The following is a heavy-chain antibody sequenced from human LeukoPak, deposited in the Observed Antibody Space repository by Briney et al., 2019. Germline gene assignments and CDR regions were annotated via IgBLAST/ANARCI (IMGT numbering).Heavy chain of an antibody. Sequence: PSETLSLTCTVSGGSISSSSYYWGWIRQPPGKGLEWIGSIYYSGSTYYNPSLKSRVTISVDTSKNQFSLKLSSVTAADTAVYYCAKEYYYDSSGYYRTYYYYYHGMDVWGQGTTVTVSS. J-gene: IGHJ6*02. CDR2: IYYSGST. V-gene: IGHV4-39*01. CDR3: AKEYYYDSSGYYRTYYYYYHGMDV. CDR1: GGSISSSSYY. D-gene: IGHD3-22*01.